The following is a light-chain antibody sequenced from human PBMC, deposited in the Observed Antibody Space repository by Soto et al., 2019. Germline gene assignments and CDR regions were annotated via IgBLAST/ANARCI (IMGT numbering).Light chain of an antibody. CDR2: EVN. V-gene: IGLV2-8*01. CDR3: CSYAGNRIFV. Sequence: QSALTQPPSASGSPGQSVTISCTGTSSDVGGYDYVSWYQQLPGKAPKLVIYEVNKRPSGVPERFSGSKSGNTASLTVSGLRAEDESNYHCCSYAGNRIFVFGGGTKVTVL. CDR1: SSDVGGYDY. J-gene: IGLJ2*01.